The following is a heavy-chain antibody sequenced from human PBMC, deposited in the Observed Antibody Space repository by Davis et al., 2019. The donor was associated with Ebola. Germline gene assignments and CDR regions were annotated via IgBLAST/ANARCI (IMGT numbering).Heavy chain of an antibody. CDR2: MKQDGSEI. CDR3: ARAEDYGANFAY. D-gene: IGHD4-23*01. J-gene: IGHJ4*02. V-gene: IGHV3-7*01. Sequence: GESLKISCAASGFTFSNYAMSWVRQAPGKGLEWVANMKQDGSEIYYMASVKGRFTISRDNARNSLFLQMTSLRVGDTAVYYCARAEDYGANFAYWGQGTLVTVSS. CDR1: GFTFSNYA.